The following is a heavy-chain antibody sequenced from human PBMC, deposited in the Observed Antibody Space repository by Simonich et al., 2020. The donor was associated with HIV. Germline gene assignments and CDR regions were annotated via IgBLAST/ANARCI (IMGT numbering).Heavy chain of an antibody. CDR1: GFTFNSYG. J-gene: IGHJ3*02. CDR3: ARPKTVGASIDAFDI. CDR2: IWFDGSKK. V-gene: IGHV3-33*01. Sequence: QVQLVESGGGVVQPGRSLRLSCAASGFTFNSYGMHWVRQAPGSGLEGGERIWFDGSKKFYAESGKGRFTISRDNSKNTLYLQMNSLRAEDTAVYYCARPKTVGASIDAFDIWGQGTMVTVSS. D-gene: IGHD1-26*01.